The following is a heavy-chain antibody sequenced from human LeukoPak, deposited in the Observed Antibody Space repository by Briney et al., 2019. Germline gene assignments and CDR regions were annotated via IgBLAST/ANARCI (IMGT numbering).Heavy chain of an antibody. CDR2: ISSGSNYI. Sequence: GSLRLSCAASGFTFSSYSMVWVRQAPGKGLEWVSSISSGSNYIYYADSVKGRFTISRDNARTSLYLQMNSLRAEDTAVYYCAKPPPGVWGQGTLVTVSS. D-gene: IGHD1-14*01. J-gene: IGHJ4*02. CDR3: AKPPPGV. CDR1: GFTFSSYS. V-gene: IGHV3-21*06.